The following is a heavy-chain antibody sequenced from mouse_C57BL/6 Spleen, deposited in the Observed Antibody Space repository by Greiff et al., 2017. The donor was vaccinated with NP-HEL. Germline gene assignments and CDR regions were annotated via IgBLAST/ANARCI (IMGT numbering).Heavy chain of an antibody. CDR2: IDPETGGT. V-gene: IGHV1-15*01. CDR3: ARSGTTVVAPGRYFDY. Sequence: QVQLQQSGAELVRPGASVTLSCKASGYTFTDYEMHWVKQTPVHGLEWIGAIDPETGGTAYNQKFKGKAILTADKSSRTAYMELRSLTSEDSAVYYCARSGTTVVAPGRYFDYWGQGTTLTVSS. D-gene: IGHD1-1*01. CDR1: GYTFTDYE. J-gene: IGHJ2*01.